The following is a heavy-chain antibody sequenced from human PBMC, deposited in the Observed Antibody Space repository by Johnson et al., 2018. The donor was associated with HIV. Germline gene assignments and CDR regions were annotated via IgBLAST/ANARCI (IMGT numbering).Heavy chain of an antibody. Sequence: QVQLVESGGGLVNPGGSLRLSCAASGFTFSDYYMSWIRQAPGKGLEWVSYISSSGSTIYYADSVKGRFTISRNNAKNSLYLQMNSLRAEETAVYYCARVGDRYCSGGSCYSGAFDIWGQGTMVTVSS. V-gene: IGHV3-11*04. CDR3: ARVGDRYCSGGSCYSGAFDI. D-gene: IGHD2-15*01. CDR1: GFTFSDYY. CDR2: ISSSGSTI. J-gene: IGHJ3*02.